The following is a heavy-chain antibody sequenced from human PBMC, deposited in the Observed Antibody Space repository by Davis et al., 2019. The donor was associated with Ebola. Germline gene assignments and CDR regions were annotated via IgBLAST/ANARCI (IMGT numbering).Heavy chain of an antibody. CDR2: ISNSGSAT. J-gene: IGHJ5*02. Sequence: GESLKISCAASGFIFSDYYMSWIRHAPGKGLEWVSYISNSGSATHYSDSVKGRFTISRDNAKKSLYLQMDSLRVEDTAIYYCTRDRAYKCFDLWGQGTLVTVSS. CDR3: TRDRAYKCFDL. CDR1: GFIFSDYY. V-gene: IGHV3-11*01.